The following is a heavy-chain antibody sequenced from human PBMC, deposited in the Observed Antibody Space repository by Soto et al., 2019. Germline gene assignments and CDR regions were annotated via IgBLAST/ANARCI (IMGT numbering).Heavy chain of an antibody. CDR1: GFTFSNAW. Sequence: GGSLRLSCAASGFTFSNAWMSWVRQAPGKGLEWVGRIKSKTDGGTADYAAPVKGRFTISRDDSKNTLYLQMNSLKTEDTAVYYCTTETYYYDSSGYSDPSDAFDIWGQGTMVTVS. V-gene: IGHV3-15*01. D-gene: IGHD3-22*01. J-gene: IGHJ3*02. CDR3: TTETYYYDSSGYSDPSDAFDI. CDR2: IKSKTDGGTA.